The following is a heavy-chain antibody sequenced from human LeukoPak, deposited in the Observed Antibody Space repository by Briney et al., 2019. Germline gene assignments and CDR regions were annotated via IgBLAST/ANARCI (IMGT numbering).Heavy chain of an antibody. D-gene: IGHD6-19*01. CDR2: ISYDGSNK. CDR1: GFTFSSYA. J-gene: IGHJ4*02. V-gene: IGHV3-30-3*02. CDR3: AKLIAVAGTDDY. Sequence: GGSLRLSCAASGFTFSSYAMHWVRQAPGKGLEWVAVISYDGSNKYYADSVKGRFTISRDNSKNTLYLQVNSLRAEDTAIYYCAKLIAVAGTDDYWGQGTLVTVSS.